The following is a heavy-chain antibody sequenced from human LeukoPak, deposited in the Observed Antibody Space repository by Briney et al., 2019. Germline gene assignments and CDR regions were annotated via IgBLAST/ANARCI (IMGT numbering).Heavy chain of an antibody. CDR3: VKDIQLST. D-gene: IGHD5-24*01. CDR2: IGSSGGST. V-gene: IGHV3-23*01. Sequence: GGSLRLSCAAPGFNFITAAMTWVRQAPGKGLEWVSLIGSSGGSTYYADSVKGRFTISRDNSNNTLSLQMNSLRVADTAIYYRVKDIQLSTWGRGTMVTVSS. J-gene: IGHJ3*01. CDR1: GFNFITAA.